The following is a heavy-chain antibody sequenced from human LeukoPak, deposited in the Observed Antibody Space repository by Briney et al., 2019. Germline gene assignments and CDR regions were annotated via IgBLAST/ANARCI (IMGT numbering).Heavy chain of an antibody. CDR1: GGSISSHY. Sequence: PSETLFLTCTVSGGSISSHYWSWIRQPPGKGLEWIGYIYYSGSTNYNPSLKSRVTISVDTSRNQFSLRLTSVTAADTAVYYCARDPGYSSIPEGFDPWGQGTLVTVSS. V-gene: IGHV4-59*11. CDR3: ARDPGYSSIPEGFDP. CDR2: IYYSGST. D-gene: IGHD6-13*01. J-gene: IGHJ5*02.